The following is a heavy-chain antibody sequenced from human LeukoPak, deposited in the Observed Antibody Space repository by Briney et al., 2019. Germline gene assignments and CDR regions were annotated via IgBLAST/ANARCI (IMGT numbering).Heavy chain of an antibody. V-gene: IGHV4-34*01. Sequence: SETLSLTCAVYGGSFSGYYWSWIRQPPGKGLEWIGEINHSGSTNYNPSLKSRVTISVDTSKNQFSLKLSSVTAADTAVYYCARVASSSWDEDDDYWGQGTLVTVSS. CDR1: GGSFSGYY. D-gene: IGHD6-13*01. CDR2: INHSGST. CDR3: ARVASSSWDEDDDY. J-gene: IGHJ4*02.